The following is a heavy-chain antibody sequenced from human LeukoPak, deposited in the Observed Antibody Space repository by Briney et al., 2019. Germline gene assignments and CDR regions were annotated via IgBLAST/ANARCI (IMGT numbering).Heavy chain of an antibody. Sequence: GGSLRLSCAASGFTYSSYAMSWVRQAPGKGLEWVSAISGSGGSTYYADSVKGRFTISRDDSKNTLYLQMNSLRAEDTAVYYCANGDDASYVPFDYWGQGTLVTVSS. J-gene: IGHJ4*02. CDR3: ANGDDASYVPFDY. CDR1: GFTYSSYA. D-gene: IGHD7-27*01. CDR2: ISGSGGST. V-gene: IGHV3-23*01.